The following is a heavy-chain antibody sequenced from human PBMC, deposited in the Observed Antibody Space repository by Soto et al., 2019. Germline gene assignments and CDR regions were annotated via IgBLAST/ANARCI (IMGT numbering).Heavy chain of an antibody. CDR3: AHKSHDSSGTNAFDI. CDR1: GFSLSTSGVG. CDR2: IYWNDDK. Sequence: QITLKESGPTLVKPTQTLTLTCTFSGFSLSTSGVGVGWIRQPPGKALEWLALIYWNDDKRYSPSLKSRLTITKDTSENQVVLTMTNMDPVDTATYYCAHKSHDSSGTNAFDIWGQGTMVTVSS. V-gene: IGHV2-5*01. D-gene: IGHD3-22*01. J-gene: IGHJ3*02.